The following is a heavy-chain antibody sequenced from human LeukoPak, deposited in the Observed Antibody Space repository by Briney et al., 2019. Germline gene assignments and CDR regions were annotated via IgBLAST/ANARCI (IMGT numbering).Heavy chain of an antibody. CDR1: GFTFSSYG. CDR2: ISGSGGIT. J-gene: IGHJ5*02. V-gene: IGHV3-23*01. Sequence: PGGSLRLSCAASGFTFSSYGMSWVRQAPGKGLEWVSGISGSGGITYYADSVKGRFTISRDNSKDTLYLQMSSLRAEDTAVYFCAKSPGTTGWFDPWGQGTLVTVSS. CDR3: AKSPGTTGWFDP. D-gene: IGHD1-1*01.